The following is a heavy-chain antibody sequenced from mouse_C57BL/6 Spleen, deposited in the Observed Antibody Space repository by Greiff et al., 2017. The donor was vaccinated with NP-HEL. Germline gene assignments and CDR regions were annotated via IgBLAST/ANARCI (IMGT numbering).Heavy chain of an antibody. CDR2: ISDGGSYT. V-gene: IGHV5-4*03. J-gene: IGHJ4*01. CDR1: GFTFSSYA. CDR3: ARNYGNPYYYAMDY. D-gene: IGHD2-1*01. Sequence: EVMLVESGGGLVKPGGSLKLSCAASGFTFSSYAMSWVRQTPEKRLEWVATISDGGSYTYYPDNVKGRFTISRDNAKNNLYLQMSHLKSEDTAMYYCARNYGNPYYYAMDYWGQGTSVTVSS.